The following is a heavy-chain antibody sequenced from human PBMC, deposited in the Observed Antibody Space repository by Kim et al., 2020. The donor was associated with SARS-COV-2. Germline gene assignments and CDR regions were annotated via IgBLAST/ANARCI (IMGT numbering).Heavy chain of an antibody. V-gene: IGHV3-74*01. CDR1: EFTFSGFW. D-gene: IGHD1-26*01. Sequence: GGSLRLSCAASEFTFSGFWMHWVRQVSGKGLVWVSRINTDGSSTSYTDSVKGRFTISRDNAKNTLYLQMNSLRAEDTAVYYCARGTGIVGTTPFDYWGQG. CDR3: ARGTGIVGTTPFDY. J-gene: IGHJ4*02. CDR2: INTDGSST.